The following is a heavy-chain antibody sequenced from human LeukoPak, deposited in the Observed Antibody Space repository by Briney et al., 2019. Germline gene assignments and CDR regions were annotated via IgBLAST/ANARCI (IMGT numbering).Heavy chain of an antibody. J-gene: IGHJ5*02. CDR3: AASGSRFDP. CDR2: ISGRGNSL. Sequence: NPGGSLRLSCAASGFTFSSYTMNWVRQAPGKGLEWVSSISGRGNSLFYADSVKGRFTVTRDNAKNSVFLQMNSLRVDDTAMYHCAASGSRFDPWGQGTLVTVSS. V-gene: IGHV3-21*01. D-gene: IGHD3-10*01. CDR1: GFTFSSYT.